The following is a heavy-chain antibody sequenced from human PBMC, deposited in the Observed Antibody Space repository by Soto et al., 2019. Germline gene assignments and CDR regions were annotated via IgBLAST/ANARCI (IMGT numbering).Heavy chain of an antibody. D-gene: IGHD6-19*01. Sequence: EVQLVESGGGLVQPGGSLRLSCAASGFTFSSYEMNWVRQAPGKGLEWVSYISSSGSTIYYADSVKGRFTISGDNAKNSLYLQMNSLRAEDTAVYYCARDQWLGSPDYWGQGTLVTVSS. CDR1: GFTFSSYE. CDR3: ARDQWLGSPDY. CDR2: ISSSGSTI. V-gene: IGHV3-48*03. J-gene: IGHJ4*02.